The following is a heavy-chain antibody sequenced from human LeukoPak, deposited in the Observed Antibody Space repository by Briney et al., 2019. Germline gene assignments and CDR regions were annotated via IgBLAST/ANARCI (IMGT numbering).Heavy chain of an antibody. CDR3: ARHYGP. D-gene: IGHD3-10*01. J-gene: IGHJ4*02. Sequence: SETLSLTCAVSGGSISTNNWWSWVRQPPGKGLEWIGSIYYSGSTYYNPSLKSRVTISVDTSKNQFSLKLNSVTATDTAVYYCARHYGPWGQGTLVTVSS. V-gene: IGHV4-39*01. CDR2: IYYSGST. CDR1: GGSISTNNW.